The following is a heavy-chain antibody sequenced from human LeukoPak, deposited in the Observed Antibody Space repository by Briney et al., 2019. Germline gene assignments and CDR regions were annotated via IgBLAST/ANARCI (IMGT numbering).Heavy chain of an antibody. CDR1: GFTFSSYA. CDR3: WKGPGIQLRFVPTDY. CDR2: ISYDGSNK. V-gene: IGHV3-30-3*01. Sequence: HSGGSLRLSCAASGFTFSSYAMHWVRQAPGKGLEWVAVISYDGSNKYYADSVKGRFTISRDNSKNTLYLQMNSLRAEDTAVFSWWKGPGIQLRFVPTDYWGQGTLVTVSS. J-gene: IGHJ4*01. D-gene: IGHD5-18*01.